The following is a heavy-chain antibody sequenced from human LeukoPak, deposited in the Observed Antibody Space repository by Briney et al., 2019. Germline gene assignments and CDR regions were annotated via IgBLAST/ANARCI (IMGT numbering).Heavy chain of an antibody. V-gene: IGHV3-23*01. D-gene: IGHD3/OR15-3a*01. CDR3: VKAERGLDDFWTGYDY. J-gene: IGHJ4*02. Sequence: PGGSLRLSCAASGFPFSTYGMSWVRQAPGKGLEWVSFITNSGSYTYYGDSVKVRFTISRDNSKNTPYLQMNSLRLDDTSVYYCVKAERGLDDFWTGYDYWGQGTLVTVSS. CDR1: GFPFSTYG. CDR2: ITNSGSYT.